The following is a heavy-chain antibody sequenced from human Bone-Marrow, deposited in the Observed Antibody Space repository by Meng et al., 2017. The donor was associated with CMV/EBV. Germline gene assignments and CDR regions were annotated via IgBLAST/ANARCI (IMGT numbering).Heavy chain of an antibody. CDR1: GYTFTSYY. CDR2: INPSGGST. CDR3: ARVYCSSTSCHRYYGMDV. D-gene: IGHD2-2*01. J-gene: IGHJ6*02. Sequence: ASVKVSCKASGYTFTSYYMHWVRQAPGQGLEWMGIINPSGGSTSYAQKFQGRVTMTRDPSTSTVYMELSSLRSEDTAVYYGARVYCSSTSCHRYYGMDVWGQGTTVTVSS. V-gene: IGHV1-46*01.